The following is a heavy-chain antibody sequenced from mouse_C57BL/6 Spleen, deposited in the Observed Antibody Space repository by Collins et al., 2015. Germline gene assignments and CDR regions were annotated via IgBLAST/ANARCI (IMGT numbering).Heavy chain of an antibody. CDR1: GYTFTSYR. CDR3: ASDDGAWFAY. Sequence: QVQLQQPGAELVRPGSSVKLSCKASGYTFTSYRMHWVKQRPIQGLEWIGNIDPSDSETHYNQKFKDKATLTVDKSSSTAYMQLSSLTSEDSAVYYCASDDGAWFAYWGQGTLVTVSA. CDR2: IDPSDSET. D-gene: IGHD2-12*01. V-gene: IGHV1-52*01. J-gene: IGHJ3*01.